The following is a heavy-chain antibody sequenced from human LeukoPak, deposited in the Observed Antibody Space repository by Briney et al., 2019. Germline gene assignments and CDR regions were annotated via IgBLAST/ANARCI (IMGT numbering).Heavy chain of an antibody. CDR3: AREVVPAATLGAFDI. V-gene: IGHV4-4*07. J-gene: IGHJ3*02. CDR2: IYTSGST. CDR1: GGFTSIYY. Sequence: SDSLSLTCTVSGGFTSIYYWRWIRQPGGEGLEWIRRIYTSGSTNYNPSLKSRVTMSVDTSKNQFSLKLSSVTAADTAVYYCAREVVPAATLGAFDIWGQGTMVTVSS. D-gene: IGHD2-2*01.